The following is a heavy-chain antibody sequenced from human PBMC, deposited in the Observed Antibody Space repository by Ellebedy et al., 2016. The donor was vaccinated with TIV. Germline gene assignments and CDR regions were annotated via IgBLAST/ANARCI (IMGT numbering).Heavy chain of an antibody. CDR2: LTFDGKNT. Sequence: PGGSLRLSCAASGFTITAHGMTWVRQAPGKGLEWVSSLTFDGKNTFYANSVKGRFTISRDSYKNTLYLQLNSLTPEDTALYYCARGSFAPDYWGRGTLVTVSS. D-gene: IGHD2-15*01. CDR3: ARGSFAPDY. CDR1: GFTITAHG. V-gene: IGHV3-23*01. J-gene: IGHJ4*02.